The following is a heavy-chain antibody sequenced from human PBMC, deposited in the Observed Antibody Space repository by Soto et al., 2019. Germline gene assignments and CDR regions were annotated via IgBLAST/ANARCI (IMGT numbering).Heavy chain of an antibody. CDR3: VLQRGGVVY. CDR2: INPNNGGT. Sequence: QVHLVQSGAEVKKPGASVRVSCKASGYSFTGNSMHWVRQAPGQGLEWLGWINPNNGGTNSAQKFQGGVTMTRDTCVSTAYMDMNRMKSDDKAVYYCVLQRGGVVYWGQGTLVTVS. J-gene: IGHJ4*02. CDR1: GYSFTGNS. D-gene: IGHD3-10*01. V-gene: IGHV1-2*02.